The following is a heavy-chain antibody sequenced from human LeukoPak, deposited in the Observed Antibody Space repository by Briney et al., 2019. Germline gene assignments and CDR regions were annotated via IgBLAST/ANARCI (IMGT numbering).Heavy chain of an antibody. CDR2: IYYSGST. Sequence: SQTLSLTCTVSGGSISSGDYYWSWIRQPPGKGLEWIGYIYYSGSTYYTPSLKSRVTTSVDTSKTQFSLKLSSVTAADTAVYYCAREGLRYFDWSWGQGTLVTVSS. D-gene: IGHD3-9*01. V-gene: IGHV4-30-4*01. J-gene: IGHJ5*02. CDR3: AREGLRYFDWS. CDR1: GGSISSGDYY.